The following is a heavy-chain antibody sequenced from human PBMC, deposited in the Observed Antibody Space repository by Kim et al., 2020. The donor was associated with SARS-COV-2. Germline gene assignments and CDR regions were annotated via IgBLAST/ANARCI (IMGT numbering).Heavy chain of an antibody. Sequence: DSVKGRFTISRDNAKNALYLQMNSLRAEDTAVYYCARSGNYYDSSGSKDYWGQGTLVTVSS. V-gene: IGHV3-7*01. D-gene: IGHD3-22*01. CDR3: ARSGNYYDSSGSKDY. J-gene: IGHJ4*02.